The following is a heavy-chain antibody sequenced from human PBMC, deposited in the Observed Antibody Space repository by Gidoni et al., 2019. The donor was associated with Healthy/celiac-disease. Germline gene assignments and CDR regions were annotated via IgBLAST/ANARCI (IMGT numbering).Heavy chain of an antibody. CDR1: GFTFSSYS. D-gene: IGHD1-26*01. CDR3: ARDPIVGATKGTFDY. V-gene: IGHV3-21*01. Sequence: EVQLVESGGGLVKPGGSLRLSCAASGFTFSSYSMNWVRQAPGKGLEGVSSISSSSRYIYYADSVKGRFTISRDNAKNSLYLQMNSLRAEDTAVYYCARDPIVGATKGTFDYWGQGTLVTVSS. CDR2: ISSSSRYI. J-gene: IGHJ4*02.